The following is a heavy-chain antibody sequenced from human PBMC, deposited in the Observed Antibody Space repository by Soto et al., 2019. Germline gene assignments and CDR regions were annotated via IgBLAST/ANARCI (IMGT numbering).Heavy chain of an antibody. J-gene: IGHJ5*02. CDR1: GGSISSSNW. CDR2: IYHSGST. D-gene: IGHD6-13*01. V-gene: IGHV4-4*02. CDR3: ARGGVAAAGNWFDN. Sequence: PSETLSLTCAVSGGSISSSNWWSWVRQPPGKGLEWIGEIYHSGSTNYNPSLKSRVTISVDKSKNQFSLKLSSVTAADTAVYYCARGGVAAAGNWFDNWGQGTLVTVSS.